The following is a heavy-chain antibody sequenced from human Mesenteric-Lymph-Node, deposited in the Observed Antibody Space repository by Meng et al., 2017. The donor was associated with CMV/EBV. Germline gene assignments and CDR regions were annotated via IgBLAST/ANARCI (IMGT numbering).Heavy chain of an antibody. CDR3: ARVSYSFWFDP. CDR1: GFTFSTYS. CDR2: IRSGSSYI. V-gene: IGHV3-21*01. D-gene: IGHD2-21*01. Sequence: LSYAASGFTFSTYSMDWVRQAPGKGLEWVSSIRSGSSYIYYADSVRGRFTISRDNAKNSLYLQMNSLRAEDTAMYYCARVSYSFWFDPWGQGTLVTVSS. J-gene: IGHJ5*02.